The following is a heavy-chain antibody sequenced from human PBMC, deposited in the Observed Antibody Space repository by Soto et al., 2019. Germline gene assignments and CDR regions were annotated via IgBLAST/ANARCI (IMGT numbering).Heavy chain of an antibody. V-gene: IGHV3-33*01. CDR1: GFTFSSYG. CDR3: PSEYGSGSAFDY. Sequence: QVQLVESGGGVVQPGRSLRLSCAASGFTFSSYGMHWVRQAPGKGLEWVAVIWYDGSNKYYADSVEGRFPLYRDNSKNSLYMQMNSLRAEDTAVYYCPSEYGSGSAFDYWGQGTLVTVFS. J-gene: IGHJ4*02. CDR2: IWYDGSNK. D-gene: IGHD3-10*01.